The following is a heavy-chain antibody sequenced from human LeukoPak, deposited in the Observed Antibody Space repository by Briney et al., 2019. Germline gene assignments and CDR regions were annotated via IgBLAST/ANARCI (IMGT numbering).Heavy chain of an antibody. CDR2: ISSSSSTI. J-gene: IGHJ4*02. CDR1: GFTFSSYA. Sequence: GGSLRLSCAASGFTFSSYAMSWVRQAPGKGLEWVSYISSSSSTIYYADSVKGRFTISRDNAKNSLYLQMNSLRAEDTGLYYCARGVGSYYGYFDYWGQGTLVTVSS. D-gene: IGHD1-26*01. CDR3: ARGVGSYYGYFDY. V-gene: IGHV3-48*01.